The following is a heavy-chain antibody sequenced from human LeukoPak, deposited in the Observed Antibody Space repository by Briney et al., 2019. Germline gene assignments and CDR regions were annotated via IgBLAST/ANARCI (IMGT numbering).Heavy chain of an antibody. CDR1: GGAITNYY. CDR2: IYYTGST. CDR3: ARHYYGGSGAFDI. J-gene: IGHJ3*02. V-gene: IGHV4-59*01. D-gene: IGHD4-23*01. Sequence: PSETLSLTCGVSGGAITNYYWNWIRQAPGKGLEWLGYIYYTGSTTYNPSVKSRITISLDTSKKQISLKLRSVTAADTAVYYCARHYYGGSGAFDIWGQGTMVTVSS.